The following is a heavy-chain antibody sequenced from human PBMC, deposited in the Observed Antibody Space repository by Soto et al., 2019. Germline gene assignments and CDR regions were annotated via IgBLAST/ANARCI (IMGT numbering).Heavy chain of an antibody. J-gene: IGHJ4*02. CDR2: ILYDGSNK. D-gene: IGHD3-22*01. Sequence: GGSLRLSCAASGFIFNNNAMHWVRQAPGKGLEWVAVILYDGSNKYYAESVKGRFTISRDNSKNTLYLEMNSLRAEDTAVYYCAKHGSRGWSNLAYWGQGTLVTVSS. CDR3: AKHGSRGWSNLAY. CDR1: GFIFNNNA. V-gene: IGHV3-30*18.